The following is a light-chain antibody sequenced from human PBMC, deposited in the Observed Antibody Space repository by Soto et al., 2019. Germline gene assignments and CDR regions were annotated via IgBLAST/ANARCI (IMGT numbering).Light chain of an antibody. J-gene: IGLJ3*02. V-gene: IGLV2-14*01. CDR3: SSYTLISTQV. Sequence: QSALTQPASVSGSPGQSITISCTGTSSDVGGYNYVSWYQQHPGKVPKLIIYEVNNRPSGVSYRFSGSKSGNTASLTISGLQAEDEAAYYCSSYTLISTQVFGGGTKLTVL. CDR2: EVN. CDR1: SSDVGGYNY.